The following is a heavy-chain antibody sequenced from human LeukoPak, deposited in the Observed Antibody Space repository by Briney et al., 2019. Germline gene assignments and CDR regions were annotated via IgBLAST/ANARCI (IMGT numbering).Heavy chain of an antibody. CDR3: AKSSGYNSRGWFDP. D-gene: IGHD6-13*01. Sequence: GGSLRLSCAASGFTFSSYAMSWVRQAPGKGLEWVSAISGSGGSTYYADSVKGRFTISRDNSKNTMYRQMNSLRAEDTAIYHCAKSSGYNSRGWFDPWGQGTLVTVSS. J-gene: IGHJ5*02. V-gene: IGHV3-23*01. CDR2: ISGSGGST. CDR1: GFTFSSYA.